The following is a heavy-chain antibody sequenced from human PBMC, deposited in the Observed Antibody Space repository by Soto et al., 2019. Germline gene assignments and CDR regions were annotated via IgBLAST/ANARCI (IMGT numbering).Heavy chain of an antibody. J-gene: IGHJ1*01. CDR2: VYYSGST. CDR1: GGSISNSGYY. CDR3: AARHFWSRPWPDGTLAY. D-gene: IGHD3-3*02. Sequence: LWGTLALTCTVSGGSISNSGYYWGWIRQSPGKGLEWIGSVYYSGSTYYSPSLKSRVTISVDTSKNQFSLNLTSVTAADTAVYFCAARHFWSRPWPDGTLAYCGQRTLVIVSA. V-gene: IGHV4-39*01.